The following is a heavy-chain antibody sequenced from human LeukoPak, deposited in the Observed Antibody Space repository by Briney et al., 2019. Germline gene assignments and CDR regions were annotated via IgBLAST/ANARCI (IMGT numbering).Heavy chain of an antibody. J-gene: IGHJ4*02. D-gene: IGHD3-22*01. CDR1: GGSISSYY. V-gene: IGHV4-59*12. CDR2: IYYSGST. CDR3: AAGKDYYDSSGTYYFDY. Sequence: SETLSLTCTVSGGSISSYYWSWIRQPPGKGLEWIGYIYYSGSTNYNPSLKSRVTISVDTSKNQFSLKLSSVTAADTAVYYCAAGKDYYDSSGTYYFDYWGQGTLVTVSS.